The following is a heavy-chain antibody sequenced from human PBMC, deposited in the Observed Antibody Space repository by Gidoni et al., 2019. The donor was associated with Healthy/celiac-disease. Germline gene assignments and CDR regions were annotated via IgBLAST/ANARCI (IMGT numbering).Heavy chain of an antibody. D-gene: IGHD1-1*01. CDR3: ARGARVPKRQFDP. CDR1: GGSFSGYY. Sequence: QVQPQRWGAGLLKHSETPSITCADWGGSFSGYYCSWIRQPPGKGLEWIGEINHRGSTNYNPPLKSRVTISVDPAQPQFSLKLCSVTAADTAVYYCARGARVPKRQFDPWGQGTLVTVPS. CDR2: INHRGST. V-gene: IGHV4-34*01. J-gene: IGHJ5*02.